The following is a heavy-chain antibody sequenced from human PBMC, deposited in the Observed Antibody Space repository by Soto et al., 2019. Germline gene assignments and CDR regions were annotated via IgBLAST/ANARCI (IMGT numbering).Heavy chain of an antibody. CDR1: GYTFTSYD. CDR3: AKDHEHTEYDVSY. D-gene: IGHD3-3*01. J-gene: IGHJ4*02. V-gene: IGHV1-8*01. Sequence: ASVKVSCKASGYTFTSYDINWVRQATGQGLEWMGWMNPNSGNTGYAQKFQGRVTMTRNTSISTAYMELSSLRSEDTAVYYCAKDHEHTEYDVSYWAQGTLVTVSS. CDR2: MNPNSGNT.